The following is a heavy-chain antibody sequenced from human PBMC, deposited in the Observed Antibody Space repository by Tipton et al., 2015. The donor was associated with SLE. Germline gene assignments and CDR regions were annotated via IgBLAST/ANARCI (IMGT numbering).Heavy chain of an antibody. CDR2: MSHSGST. V-gene: IGHV4-38-2*01. CDR1: GYSISSGYY. D-gene: IGHD6-13*01. Sequence: TLSLTCAVSGYSISSGYYWGWIRQPPGKGLEWIGSMSHSGSTYYNPSLKSRVTISVDTSKNQFSLKLSPVTAADTAVYYCARGYSSSWSDLDYWGQGTLVTVSS. J-gene: IGHJ4*02. CDR3: ARGYSSSWSDLDY.